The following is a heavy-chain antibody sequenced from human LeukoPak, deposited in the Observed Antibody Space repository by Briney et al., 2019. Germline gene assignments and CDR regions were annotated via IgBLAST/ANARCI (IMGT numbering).Heavy chain of an antibody. D-gene: IGHD2-15*01. J-gene: IGHJ3*01. CDR1: GFTFSRYG. Sequence: PGGPLRLSCAPSGFTFSRYGMHWVRQAPGKGLEWVAVIWCDGSNKDYTDSVKGRFTISRDNSKNTLDLQMNSLRAEDTAVYYCARDWRYCSGGTCYGAFDLWGQGTMVTVSS. CDR2: IWCDGSNK. CDR3: ARDWRYCSGGTCYGAFDL. V-gene: IGHV3-33*01.